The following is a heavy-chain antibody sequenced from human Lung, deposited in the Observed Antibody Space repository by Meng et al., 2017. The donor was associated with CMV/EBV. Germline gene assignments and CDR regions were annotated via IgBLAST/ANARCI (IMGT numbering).Heavy chain of an antibody. V-gene: IGHV4-39*06. CDR2: IYHSGST. CDR3: ARAPRGPLYCTNGVCYVYFFDY. J-gene: IGHJ4*02. CDR1: GGSFSSSYY. Sequence: SDXLSLXXTVPGGSFSSSYYWGWIRQPPGKGLEWIGSIYHSGSTYYNPSLKSRVAMSVDTSKNQFTLKLSSVTAADTAVYYCARAPRGPLYCTNGVCYVYFFDYWGQGXLVTVSS. D-gene: IGHD2-8*01.